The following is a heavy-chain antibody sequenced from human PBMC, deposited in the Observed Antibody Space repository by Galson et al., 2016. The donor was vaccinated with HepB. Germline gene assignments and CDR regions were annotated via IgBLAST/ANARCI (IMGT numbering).Heavy chain of an antibody. D-gene: IGHD6-19*01. CDR1: GYTFNGYA. J-gene: IGHJ6*03. V-gene: IGHV1-18*04. CDR2: ISVYNGDT. Sequence: SVKVSCKASGYTFNGYAISWVRQAPGQGLEWMGWISVYNGDTNYAQKYQGRVTLTTDTSASTAYMEVRSLRSDDTAVYFCARDSRFGYSSGWYRPKSDYNADMYFWGKGTTVTVSS. CDR3: ARDSRFGYSSGWYRPKSDYNADMYF.